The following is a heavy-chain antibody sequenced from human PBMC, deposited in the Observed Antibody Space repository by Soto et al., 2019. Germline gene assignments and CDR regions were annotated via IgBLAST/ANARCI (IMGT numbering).Heavy chain of an antibody. D-gene: IGHD6-19*01. J-gene: IGHJ4*02. CDR1: GYTFASYG. V-gene: IGHV1-18*01. CDR2: ISAYNGNT. Sequence: QVQLVQSGAEVKKPGASVKVSCKASGYTFASYGISWVRQAPGQGLEWMGWISAYNGNTNYAQKRQGRVTMTTDPSTITGYMERRSLSYDDTTVYYCARDRFIAVAGPLLDYWGQGTLVTVSS. CDR3: ARDRFIAVAGPLLDY.